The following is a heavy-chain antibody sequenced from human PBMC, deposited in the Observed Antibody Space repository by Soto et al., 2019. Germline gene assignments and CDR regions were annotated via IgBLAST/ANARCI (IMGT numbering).Heavy chain of an antibody. CDR2: IWYDGSNK. Sequence: PGGSLRLSCAASGVTFSSYGMHWVRQAPGKGLEWVAVIWYDGSNKYYADSVKGRFTISRDNSKNTLYLQMNSLRAEDTAVYYCARDHLTGTTKSYYYYGMDVWGQGTTVTVSS. CDR3: ARDHLTGTTKSYYYYGMDV. V-gene: IGHV3-33*01. CDR1: GVTFSSYG. D-gene: IGHD1-20*01. J-gene: IGHJ6*02.